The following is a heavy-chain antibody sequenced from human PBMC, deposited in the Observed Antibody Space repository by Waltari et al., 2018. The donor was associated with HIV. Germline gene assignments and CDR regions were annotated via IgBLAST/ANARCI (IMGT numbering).Heavy chain of an antibody. Sequence: QVQLVESGGRLVKPGGYLRLSCAASGFTFSDSYMSWIRQAPGKGLQWVSYISGSGSTIEYADSVKGRFTISRDNTENSLYLQMNSLRAEDTAVYYCARETNYYDGSGFYLDDWGQGTLVTVSS. CDR2: ISGSGSTI. D-gene: IGHD3-22*01. CDR1: GFTFSDSY. V-gene: IGHV3-11*01. J-gene: IGHJ4*02. CDR3: ARETNYYDGSGFYLDD.